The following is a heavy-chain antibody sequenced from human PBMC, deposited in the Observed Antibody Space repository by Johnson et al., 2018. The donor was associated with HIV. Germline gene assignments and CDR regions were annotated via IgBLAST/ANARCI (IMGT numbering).Heavy chain of an antibody. CDR3: VRVAAGSSGYYRDAFDI. CDR1: GFTFSSYA. D-gene: IGHD3-22*01. CDR2: ISGSGGST. Sequence: VQLVESGGGLVQPGGSLRLSCAASGFTFSSYAMSWVRQAPGKGLEWVSAISGSGGSTYYADSVKGRFTISRDNSKNTLYLQMNSLIAEDTAVYFCVRVAAGSSGYYRDAFDIWGQGTMVTVSS. V-gene: IGHV3-23*04. J-gene: IGHJ3*02.